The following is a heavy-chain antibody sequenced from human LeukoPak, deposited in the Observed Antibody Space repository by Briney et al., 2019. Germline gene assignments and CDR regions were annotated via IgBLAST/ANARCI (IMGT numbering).Heavy chain of an antibody. V-gene: IGHV4-38-2*02. D-gene: IGHD6-13*01. Sequence: SETLSLTCTVSGYSISNDYYWGWIRQPPGKGLEWIGNIYHSGSTYYNPSLKSRVTISIDTSKNQFSLKLSSVTAADTTVYYCARDRSSWDAFDIWGHGTMVTVSS. CDR3: ARDRSSWDAFDI. CDR1: GYSISNDYY. CDR2: IYHSGST. J-gene: IGHJ3*02.